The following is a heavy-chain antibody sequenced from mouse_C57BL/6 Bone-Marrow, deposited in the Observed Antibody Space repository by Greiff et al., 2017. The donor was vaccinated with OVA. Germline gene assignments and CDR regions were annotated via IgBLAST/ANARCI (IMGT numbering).Heavy chain of an antibody. CDR1: GFSLTSYG. CDR3: ARGSYDYDTWFAY. CDR2: IWSGGST. J-gene: IGHJ3*01. V-gene: IGHV2-2*01. Sequence: VQLVESGPGLVQPSQSLSITCTVSGFSLTSYGVHWVRQSPGKGLEWLGVIWSGGSTDYNAAFISRLSISKDNSKSQVFFKMNSLQADDTAIYYCARGSYDYDTWFAYWGQGTLVTVSA. D-gene: IGHD2-4*01.